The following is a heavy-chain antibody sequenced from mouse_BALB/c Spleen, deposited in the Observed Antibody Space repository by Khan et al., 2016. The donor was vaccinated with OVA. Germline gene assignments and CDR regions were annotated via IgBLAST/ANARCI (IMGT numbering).Heavy chain of an antibody. Sequence: EVELVESGGGLVKPGGSLKLSCVASGFTFSSYVMSWVRQTPEKRLEWVATISSGGSYAYYPDSVKGRFTISRDNAKNTLYLQMSSLRSEDTAMDYCARPEVRRDYAMDYWGQGTSVTVSS. CDR3: ARPEVRRDYAMDY. D-gene: IGHD2-14*01. J-gene: IGHJ4*01. CDR2: ISSGGSYA. V-gene: IGHV5-9-3*01. CDR1: GFTFSSYV.